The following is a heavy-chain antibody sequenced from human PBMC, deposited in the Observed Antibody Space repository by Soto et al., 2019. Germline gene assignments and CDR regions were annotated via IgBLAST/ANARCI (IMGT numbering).Heavy chain of an antibody. V-gene: IGHV4-30-2*01. D-gene: IGHD5-18*01. Sequence: SETLSLTCAVSGGSISSGGYSWSWIRQPPGKGLEWIGYIYHSGSTYYNPSLKSRVTISVDRSKNQFSLRLRSVTAADTAVYFCATRDATPMDPISWGQGTPVTVSS. CDR2: IYHSGST. J-gene: IGHJ5*02. CDR1: GGSISSGGYS. CDR3: ATRDATPMDPIS.